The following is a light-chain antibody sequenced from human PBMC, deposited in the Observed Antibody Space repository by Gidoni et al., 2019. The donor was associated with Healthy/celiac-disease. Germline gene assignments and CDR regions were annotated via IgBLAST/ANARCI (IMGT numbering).Light chain of an antibody. V-gene: IGKV1-33*01. J-gene: IGKJ1*01. CDR3: QQYDNLPRT. CDR1: QDISNY. Sequence: DIQMTQSPSYLSASVGDRVTITCQASQDISNYLNWYQQKPGKAPKLLIYDASNLETGVPSRFSGSGSGTDFTLTISSLQPEDIATYYCQQYDNLPRTFGQGTKVEIK. CDR2: DAS.